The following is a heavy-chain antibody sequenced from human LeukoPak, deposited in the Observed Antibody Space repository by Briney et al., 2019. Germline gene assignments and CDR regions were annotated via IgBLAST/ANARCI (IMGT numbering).Heavy chain of an antibody. CDR3: ARVPGSSFRGNWFDP. D-gene: IGHD3-10*01. Sequence: GGSLRLSCAASGFTFDDYGMSWVRQAPGKGLEWVSGINWNGGSTGYADSVKGRFTISRDNAKNSLYLQMNSLRAEDTALYYCARVPGSSFRGNWFDPWGQGTLVTVSS. CDR1: GFTFDDYG. J-gene: IGHJ5*02. CDR2: INWNGGST. V-gene: IGHV3-20*04.